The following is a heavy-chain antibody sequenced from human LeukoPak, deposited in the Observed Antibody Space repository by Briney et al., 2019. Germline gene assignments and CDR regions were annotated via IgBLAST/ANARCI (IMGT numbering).Heavy chain of an antibody. CDR3: AKDLGAPFDY. D-gene: IGHD3-16*01. V-gene: IGHV3-9*01. CDR1: GFTFSSYW. CDR2: ISWNSGDI. J-gene: IGHJ4*02. Sequence: GGSLRLSCVVSGFTFSSYWMHWVRQAPGKGLEWVAGISWNSGDIGYADSVKGRFTISRDNAKNSLYLQMNSLRGEDTALYYCAKDLGAPFDYWGQGTLVTVSS.